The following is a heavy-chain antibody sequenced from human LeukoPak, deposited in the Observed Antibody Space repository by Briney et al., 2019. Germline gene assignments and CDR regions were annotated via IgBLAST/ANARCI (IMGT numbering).Heavy chain of an antibody. Sequence: SETLCLTCTVSGGSISSHYWSWIRQPPGKGLEWIGYIYYSGSTNCNPSLKSRVTISVDTSKNQFSLKLSSVTAADTAVYYCAREQSPGYDSSGYYWFDYWGQGTLVTVSS. CDR3: AREQSPGYDSSGYYWFDY. CDR2: IYYSGST. V-gene: IGHV4-59*11. J-gene: IGHJ4*02. D-gene: IGHD3-22*01. CDR1: GGSISSHY.